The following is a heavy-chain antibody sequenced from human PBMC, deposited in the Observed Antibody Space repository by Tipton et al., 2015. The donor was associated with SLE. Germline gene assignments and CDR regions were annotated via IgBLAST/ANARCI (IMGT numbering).Heavy chain of an antibody. CDR2: IWYDGSNK. CDR1: GFTFSSYG. D-gene: IGHD6-13*01. V-gene: IGHV3-33*01. CDR3: ARDDSSSPTAYYYYMDV. Sequence: RSLRLSCAASGFTFSSYGMHWVRQAPGKGLEWVAVIWYDGSNKYYADSVKGRFTISRDNSKNTLYLQMNSLRAEDTAVYYCARDDSSSPTAYYYYMDVWGKGTTVTVSS. J-gene: IGHJ6*03.